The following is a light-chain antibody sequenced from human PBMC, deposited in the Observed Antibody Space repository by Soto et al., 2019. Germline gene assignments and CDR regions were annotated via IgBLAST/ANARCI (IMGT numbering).Light chain of an antibody. CDR3: QTGGTVVV. J-gene: IGLJ2*01. CDR2: LNRDSSH. Sequence: QLVLTQSPSASASLGASVKLTCTLSSGHSDDGIAWHQQQPDKGPRHLMKLNRDSSHNKGDANPDRCSSSSSGAERYLTIVSVESDDEADCCCQTGGTVVVFGGGTKVTVL. CDR1: SGHSDDG. V-gene: IGLV4-69*01.